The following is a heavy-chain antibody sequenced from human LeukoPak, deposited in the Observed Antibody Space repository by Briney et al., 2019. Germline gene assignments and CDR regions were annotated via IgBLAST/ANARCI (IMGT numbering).Heavy chain of an antibody. Sequence: GGSLRLSCAASGFTFSNSGMNWVRQAPGKGLEWVSYISSSSSTIYYADSVKGRFTISRDNAKNSLYLQMNSLRDEDTAVYYCATITVTNYYYYGMDVWGQGTTVTVSS. V-gene: IGHV3-48*02. CDR1: GFTFSNSG. CDR2: ISSSSSTI. CDR3: ATITVTNYYYYGMDV. J-gene: IGHJ6*02. D-gene: IGHD4-17*01.